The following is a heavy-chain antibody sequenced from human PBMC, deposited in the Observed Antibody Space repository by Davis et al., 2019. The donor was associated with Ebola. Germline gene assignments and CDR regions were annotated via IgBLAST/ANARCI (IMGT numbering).Heavy chain of an antibody. J-gene: IGHJ5*02. V-gene: IGHV1-18*04. CDR3: ARVIAAPNWFDP. CDR2: INPHNGNT. Sequence: ASVKVSCKASGYTFTNYGITWVRQAPGQGLEWMGWINPHNGNTNYAQNVQGRVIMTSDTATTTAYMEVGSLRSDDTAVYYCARVIAAPNWFDPWGQGTLVTVSS. CDR1: GYTFTNYG. D-gene: IGHD6-6*01.